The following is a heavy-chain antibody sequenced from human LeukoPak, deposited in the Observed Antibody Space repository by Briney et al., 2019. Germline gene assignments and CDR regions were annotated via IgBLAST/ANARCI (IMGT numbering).Heavy chain of an antibody. CDR2: ISGSGGST. J-gene: IGHJ4*02. D-gene: IGHD1-26*01. CDR3: AKGREPHSPGYSAY. V-gene: IGHV3-23*01. CDR1: GFTFSSYA. Sequence: QPGGSLRLSCAASGFTFSSYAMSWVRQAPGKGLEWVSAISGSGGSTYYADSVKGRSTISRDNSKNTLYLQMNSLRAEDTAVYYCAKGREPHSPGYSAYWGQGTLVTVSS.